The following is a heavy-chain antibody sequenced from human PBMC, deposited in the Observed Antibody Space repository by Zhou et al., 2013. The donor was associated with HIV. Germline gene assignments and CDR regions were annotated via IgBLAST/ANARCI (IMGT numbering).Heavy chain of an antibody. D-gene: IGHD3-3*01. CDR3: ARRGNYPDYGGYYYLGAFDM. CDR2: IIPMFGTT. CDR1: GGSFIRYA. Sequence: QVQLVQSGAEVKKPGASVKVSCKASGGSFIRYAMSWVRQAPGQGLEWMGRIIPMFGTTQYAPKFQGRVNITADRASSTAYMELSSLGSEDTAVYFCARRGNYPDYGGYYYLGAFDMWGQGHWSPSLQ. J-gene: IGHJ3*02. V-gene: IGHV1-69*14.